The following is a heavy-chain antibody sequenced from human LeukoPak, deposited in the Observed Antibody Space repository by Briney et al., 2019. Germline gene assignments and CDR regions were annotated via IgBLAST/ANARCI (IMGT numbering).Heavy chain of an antibody. CDR1: GFTFSSYA. CDR2: IALDAYRE. V-gene: IGHV3-30-3*01. J-gene: IGHJ4*02. D-gene: IGHD4/OR15-4a*01. Sequence: GGSLRLSCAASGFTFSSYAMHWVRQAPGKGLEWVAVIALDAYREYHADSVKGRFTISRDNSKNTLYLQMNSLRAEDTAVYYCARDFSGASRIGYWGQGTLVTVSS. CDR3: ARDFSGASRIGY.